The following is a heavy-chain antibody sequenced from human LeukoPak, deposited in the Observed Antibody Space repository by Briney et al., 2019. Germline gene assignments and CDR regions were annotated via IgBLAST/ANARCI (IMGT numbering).Heavy chain of an antibody. CDR1: GFTFSDYY. D-gene: IGHD4-17*01. Sequence: GGSLRLSCAASGFTFSDYYMSWIRQAPGKGLEWVSYISSSGSTIYYADSVKGRFTISRDNAKNSLYLQMNSLRAEDTAVYYCARAQTYGDSRLLLDFWGQGTLVTVSS. V-gene: IGHV3-11*04. CDR3: ARAQTYGDSRLLLDF. J-gene: IGHJ4*02. CDR2: ISSSGSTI.